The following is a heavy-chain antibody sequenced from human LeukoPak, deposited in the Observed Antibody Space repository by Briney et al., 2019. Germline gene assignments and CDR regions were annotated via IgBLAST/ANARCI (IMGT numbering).Heavy chain of an antibody. CDR1: GGSISSSSYY. Sequence: SETLSPTCTVSGGSISSSSYYWGWIRQPPGKGLEWIGSIYYSGSTYYNPSLKSRVTISVDTSKNQFSLKLSSVTAADTAVYYCARDPPAYGDYEGYWGQGTLVTVSS. CDR2: IYYSGST. D-gene: IGHD4-17*01. J-gene: IGHJ4*02. CDR3: ARDPPAYGDYEGY. V-gene: IGHV4-39*07.